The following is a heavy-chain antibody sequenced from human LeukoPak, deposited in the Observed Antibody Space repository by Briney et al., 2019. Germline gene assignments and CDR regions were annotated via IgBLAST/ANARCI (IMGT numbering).Heavy chain of an antibody. CDR3: AKGQEFDI. Sequence: GGSQRLSCAASGFIFSTYGIHWVRQAPGKGLEWVALISYDGTNKYYADSVKGRFTISRDNSKNTLFLQMNSLRAEDTAVYYCAKGQEFDIWGRGTMVTVSS. J-gene: IGHJ3*02. CDR2: ISYDGTNK. CDR1: GFIFSTYG. V-gene: IGHV3-30*18.